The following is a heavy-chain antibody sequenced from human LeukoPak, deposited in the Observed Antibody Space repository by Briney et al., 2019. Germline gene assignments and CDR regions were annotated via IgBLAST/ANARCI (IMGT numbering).Heavy chain of an antibody. J-gene: IGHJ6*03. CDR1: GGSISSGSYY. D-gene: IGHD5-12*01. Sequence: SETLSLTCTVSGGSISSGSYYWSWIRQPAGKGLEWIGRIYTSGSTNYNPSLKSRVTISVDTSKNQFSLKLSSVTAADTAVYYCARAMVATPPYYYYYYMDVWGKGTTVTISS. CDR2: IYTSGST. V-gene: IGHV4-61*02. CDR3: ARAMVATPPYYYYYYMDV.